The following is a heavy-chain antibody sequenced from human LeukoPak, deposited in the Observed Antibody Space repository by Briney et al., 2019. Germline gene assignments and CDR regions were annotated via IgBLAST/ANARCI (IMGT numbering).Heavy chain of an antibody. CDR2: IYYSGST. V-gene: IGHV4-59*08. J-gene: IGHJ4*02. CDR3: ARTTYSSSWYAYFDY. CDR1: GGSISSYY. D-gene: IGHD6-13*01. Sequence: PSETLSLTCTVSGGSISSYYWSWIRQPPGRGLEWIGYIYYSGSTNYNPSLKSRVTISVDTSKNQFSLKPSSVTAADTAVYYCARTTYSSSWYAYFDYWGQGTLVTVSS.